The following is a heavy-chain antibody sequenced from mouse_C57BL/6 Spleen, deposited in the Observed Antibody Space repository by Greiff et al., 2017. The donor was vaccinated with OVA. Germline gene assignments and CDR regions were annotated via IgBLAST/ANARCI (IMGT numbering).Heavy chain of an antibody. CDR1: GYTFTNYW. CDR3: ARVKAAQALYYFDY. J-gene: IGHJ2*01. D-gene: IGHD3-2*02. CDR2: IYPGGGYT. Sequence: QVQLQQSGAELVRPGTSVKMSCKASGYTFTNYWIGWAKQRPGHGLEWIGDIYPGGGYTNYNEKFKGKATLTADKSSSTAYMQFSSLTSEDSAIYYCARVKAAQALYYFDYWGQGTTLTVSS. V-gene: IGHV1-63*01.